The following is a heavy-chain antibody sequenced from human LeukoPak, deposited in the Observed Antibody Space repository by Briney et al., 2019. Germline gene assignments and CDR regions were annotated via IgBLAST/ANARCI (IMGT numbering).Heavy chain of an antibody. D-gene: IGHD2-2*01. CDR1: GFSFSSYA. Sequence: PGGSLRLSCAASGFSFSSYAMSWVRQAPGRGLEWVSSISGSAGSTYYADSAKGRFTISRDNSKNTLYLQMNSLRAEDTAVYFCAKDIVVVPAASDAFDIWGQGTMVTVSS. CDR3: AKDIVVVPAASDAFDI. V-gene: IGHV3-23*01. CDR2: ISGSAGST. J-gene: IGHJ3*02.